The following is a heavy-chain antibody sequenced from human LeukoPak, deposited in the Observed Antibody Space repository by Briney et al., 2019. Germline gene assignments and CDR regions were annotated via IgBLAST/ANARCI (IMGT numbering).Heavy chain of an antibody. CDR1: GFTFSRYA. V-gene: IGHV3-23*01. CDR2: ISGSGGST. D-gene: IGHD3-22*01. CDR3: ANSDYDSSGYYGGFDY. Sequence: GGSLRLSCAASGFTFSRYAMSWVRQAPGKGLEWVPAISGSGGSTYYADSVKGRFTISRDNSKNTLYLQMNSLRAEDTAVYYCANSDYDSSGYYGGFDYWGQGTLVTVSS. J-gene: IGHJ4*02.